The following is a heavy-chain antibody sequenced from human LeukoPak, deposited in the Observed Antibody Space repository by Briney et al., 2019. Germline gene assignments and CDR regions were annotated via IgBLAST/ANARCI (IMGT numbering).Heavy chain of an antibody. CDR1: GFTFSSYE. CDR2: ISSSGSTI. V-gene: IGHV3-48*03. D-gene: IGHD3-9*01. Sequence: GGSLRLSCAASGFTFSSYEMNWVRQAPGKGLEWVSYISSSGSTIYYADSVKGRFTISRDNSKNTLNLQMNSLRVEDTAVYYCAKDRLPLYVILTGYPHYWGQGTLVTVSS. J-gene: IGHJ4*02. CDR3: AKDRLPLYVILTGYPHY.